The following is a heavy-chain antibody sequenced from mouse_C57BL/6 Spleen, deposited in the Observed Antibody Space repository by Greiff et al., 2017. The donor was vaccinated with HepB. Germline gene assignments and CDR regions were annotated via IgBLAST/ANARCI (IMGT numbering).Heavy chain of an antibody. J-gene: IGHJ4*01. Sequence: EVQLVESGGGLVKPGGSLKLSCAASGFTFSDYGMHWVRQAPEKGLEWVAYISSGSSTIYYADTVKGRFTISRDNAKNTLFLQMTSLRSEDTAMYYCARLWLYAMDYWGQGTLVTVSS. CDR3: ARLWLYAMDY. D-gene: IGHD6-1*01. CDR2: ISSGSSTI. CDR1: GFTFSDYG. V-gene: IGHV5-17*01.